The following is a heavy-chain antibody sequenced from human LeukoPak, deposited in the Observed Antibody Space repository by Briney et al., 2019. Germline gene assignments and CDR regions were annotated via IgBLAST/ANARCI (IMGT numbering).Heavy chain of an antibody. CDR1: GFTFSSYS. J-gene: IGHJ4*02. CDR3: AREEVVPAAIFPPEFDY. V-gene: IGHV3-48*02. CDR2: ISSSSSTI. Sequence: GGSLRLSCAASGFTFSSYSMNWVRQAPGKGLEWVSYISSSSSTIYYADSVKGRLTISRGNAKNSLYLQMNSLRDEDTAVYYCAREEVVPAAIFPPEFDYWGQGTLVTVSS. D-gene: IGHD2-2*01.